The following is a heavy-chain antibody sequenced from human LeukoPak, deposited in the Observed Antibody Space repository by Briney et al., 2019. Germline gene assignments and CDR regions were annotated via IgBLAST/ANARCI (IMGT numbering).Heavy chain of an antibody. CDR3: ARGYDSSGYYPPPFDY. Sequence: GVSLRLSCAASGFTVSSNYMSWVRQAPGRGLEWVSVIYSGCSTYYADSVKGRFTISRDNSKNTLYLQMNSLRAEDTAVYYCARGYDSSGYYPPPFDYWGQGTLVTVSS. CDR2: IYSGCST. D-gene: IGHD3-22*01. CDR1: GFTVSSNY. J-gene: IGHJ4*02. V-gene: IGHV3-53*01.